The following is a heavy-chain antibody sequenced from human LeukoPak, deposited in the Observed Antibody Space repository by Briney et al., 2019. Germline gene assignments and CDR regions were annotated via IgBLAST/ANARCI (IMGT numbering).Heavy chain of an antibody. CDR2: IYSDGRT. V-gene: IGHV3-66*01. D-gene: IGHD2-21*01. CDR3: AKSIYY. CDR1: GFTVSNNY. J-gene: IGHJ4*02. Sequence: GGSLRLSCAASGFTVSNNYVSWVRQAPGKGLEWVSVIYSDGRTYYADSVKGRFTLSRDNSKNTLYLQMNSLRAEDTAVYYCAKSIYYWGQGTLVTVSS.